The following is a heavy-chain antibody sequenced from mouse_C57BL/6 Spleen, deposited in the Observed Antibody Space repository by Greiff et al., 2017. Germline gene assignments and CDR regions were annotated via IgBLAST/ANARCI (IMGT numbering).Heavy chain of an antibody. CDR2: IDPSDSYT. CDR1: GYTFPSYW. Sequence: VQLQQSGAELVKPGASVKLSCKASGYTFPSYWMQWVKQRPGQGLEWIGEIDPSDSYTNYNQKFKGKATLTVDTSSSTAYMQLSSLTSEDSAVYYCARGDYGKGGGYWGQGTTLTVSS. D-gene: IGHD2-1*01. V-gene: IGHV1-50*01. CDR3: ARGDYGKGGGY. J-gene: IGHJ2*01.